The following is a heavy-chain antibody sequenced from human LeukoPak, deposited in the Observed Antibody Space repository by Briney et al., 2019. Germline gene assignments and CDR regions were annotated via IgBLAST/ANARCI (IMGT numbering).Heavy chain of an antibody. V-gene: IGHV4-39*07. D-gene: IGHD3-22*01. CDR1: GGSISSSSYY. Sequence: PSETLSLTCTVSGGSISSSSYYWGWIRQPPGKGLEWIGSIYYSGSTYYNPSLKSRVTISVDTSKNQFSLKLSSVTAADTAVYYCARVPLRRSGYYPHYFDYWGQGNLVTVSS. CDR3: ARVPLRRSGYYPHYFDY. CDR2: IYYSGST. J-gene: IGHJ4*02.